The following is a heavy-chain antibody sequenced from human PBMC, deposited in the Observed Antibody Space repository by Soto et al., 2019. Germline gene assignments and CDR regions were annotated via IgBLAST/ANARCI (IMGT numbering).Heavy chain of an antibody. Sequence: SETLSLTCTVSGGSISSSSYYWGWIRQPPGKGLEWIGSIYYSGSTYYNPSLKSRVTISVDTSKNQFSLKLSSVTAADTAVYYCARESGIAAGGTGSRYVVFDYWGQGTLVTVSS. CDR3: ARESGIAAGGTGSRYVVFDY. D-gene: IGHD6-13*01. V-gene: IGHV4-39*02. CDR1: GGSISSSSYY. J-gene: IGHJ4*02. CDR2: IYYSGST.